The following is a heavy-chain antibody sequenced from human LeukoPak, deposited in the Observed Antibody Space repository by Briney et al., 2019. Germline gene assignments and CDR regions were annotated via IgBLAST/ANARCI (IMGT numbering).Heavy chain of an antibody. CDR3: AREPYSSSWHLYFDN. J-gene: IGHJ4*02. D-gene: IGHD6-13*01. CDR2: IYYSGST. CDR1: GGSISSGGYY. Sequence: PSETLSLTCTVSGGSISSGGYYWSWIRQHPGKGLEWIGYIYYSGSTYYNPSLKSRVTISVDTSKNQFSLKLSSVTAADTAVYYCAREPYSSSWHLYFDNWGQGTLVTVSS. V-gene: IGHV4-31*03.